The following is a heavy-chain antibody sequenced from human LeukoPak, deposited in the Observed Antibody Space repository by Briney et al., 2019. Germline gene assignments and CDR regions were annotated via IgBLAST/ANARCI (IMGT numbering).Heavy chain of an antibody. V-gene: IGHV1-69*05. CDR1: GGTFSSYA. CDR2: IIIIFCTQ. D-gene: IGHD3-16*02. Sequence: SVNVSCQASGGTFSSYAISWVRQAPGQGLEWMGGIIIIFCTQYYAQKLQGRVTITTDDSTSTAYMELSSLRSEDTAVYYCARRVLEVELSLDYWGQGTVVTVSA. CDR3: ARRVLEVELSLDY. J-gene: IGHJ4*02.